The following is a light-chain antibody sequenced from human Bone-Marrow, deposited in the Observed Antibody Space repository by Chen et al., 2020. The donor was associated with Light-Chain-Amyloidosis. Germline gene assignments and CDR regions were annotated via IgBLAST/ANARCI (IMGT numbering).Light chain of an antibody. V-gene: IGKV4-1*01. CDR2: WAS. J-gene: IGKJ1*01. Sequence: DIVMTQSPDSLAVSLGERATINCKSSQSILYSSSNKNYLAWYQQKPGQPPKLLIYWASTRESGVPDRFSGSGSGTDFTLTISSLQAEDVAVYYCQQYYTTPPPTFGQGTKVEIK. CDR3: QQYYTTPPPT. CDR1: QSILYSSSNKNY.